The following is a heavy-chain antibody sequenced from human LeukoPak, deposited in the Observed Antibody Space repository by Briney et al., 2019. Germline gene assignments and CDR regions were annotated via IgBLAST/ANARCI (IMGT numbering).Heavy chain of an antibody. CDR1: GGSISSSYW. CDR3: ARLGYVTGVAGFVDY. J-gene: IGHJ4*02. Sequence: PSETLSLTCTVSGGSISSSYWWSRVRQRPGKGLGWIGEVYQSGSTNYNPSLKSRVTISVDKSKNQFSLKLTSVTAADTAVYYCARLGYVTGVAGFVDYWGQGTLVTVSS. CDR2: VYQSGST. V-gene: IGHV4-4*02. D-gene: IGHD6-19*01.